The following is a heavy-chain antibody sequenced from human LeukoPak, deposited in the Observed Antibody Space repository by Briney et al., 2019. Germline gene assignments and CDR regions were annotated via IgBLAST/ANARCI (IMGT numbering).Heavy chain of an antibody. Sequence: GGSLRLSCAASGFTFSSYNMNWVRQAPGKGLEWVAVISYDGSNKYYADSVKGRFTISRDNSKNTLYLQMNSLRAEDTAVYYCARDYRAAAGAFDIWGQGTMVTVSS. J-gene: IGHJ3*02. D-gene: IGHD6-13*01. CDR1: GFTFSSYN. V-gene: IGHV3-30*03. CDR3: ARDYRAAAGAFDI. CDR2: ISYDGSNK.